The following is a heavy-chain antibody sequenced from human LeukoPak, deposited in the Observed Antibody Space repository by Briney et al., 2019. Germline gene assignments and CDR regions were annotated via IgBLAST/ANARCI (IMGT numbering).Heavy chain of an antibody. CDR1: GFTFSSYG. D-gene: IGHD5-12*01. Sequence: PGGSLRLSCAASGFTFSSYGMHWVRQAPGKGLEWVAVIWYDGSNKYYADSVKGRFTISRDNSKNTLYLQMNSLRAEDTAVYYCARDLGYSTTYGMDVWGQGTTVTVSS. V-gene: IGHV3-33*01. J-gene: IGHJ6*02. CDR2: IWYDGSNK. CDR3: ARDLGYSTTYGMDV.